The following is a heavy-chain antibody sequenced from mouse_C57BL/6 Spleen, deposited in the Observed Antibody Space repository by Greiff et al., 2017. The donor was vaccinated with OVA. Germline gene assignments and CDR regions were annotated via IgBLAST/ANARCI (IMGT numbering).Heavy chain of an antibody. J-gene: IGHJ2*01. CDR3: ARDGDYGEYYFDY. CDR1: GYSITSGYY. D-gene: IGHD2-13*01. CDR2: ISYDGSN. Sequence: VQLQESGPGLVKPSQSLSLTCSVTGYSITSGYYWNWLRQFPGNKLEWMGYISYDGSNNYNPSLKNRISITRDTSKNQFFLKLNSVTTEDTATYYCARDGDYGEYYFDYWGQGTTLTVSS. V-gene: IGHV3-6*01.